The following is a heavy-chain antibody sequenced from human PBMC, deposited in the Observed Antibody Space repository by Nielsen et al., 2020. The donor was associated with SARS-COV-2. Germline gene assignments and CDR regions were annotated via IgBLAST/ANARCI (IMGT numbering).Heavy chain of an antibody. D-gene: IGHD2-2*01. J-gene: IGHJ3*02. CDR3: TTVPRIHCSSTSCYDFPTGAFNI. CDR2: IKSKTDGGTT. V-gene: IGHV3-15*01. CDR1: GFTFSNAW. Sequence: GGSLPLSCAASGFTFSNAWMRWVRQAPGKGLDRVGRIKSKTDGGTTDYAAPVKGRFTISRDDSKNTLYLQMNSLKTEDTAVYYCTTVPRIHCSSTSCYDFPTGAFNIWGQGTMVTVSS.